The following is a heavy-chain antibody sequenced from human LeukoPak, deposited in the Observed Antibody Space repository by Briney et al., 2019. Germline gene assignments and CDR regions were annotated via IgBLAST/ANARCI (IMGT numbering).Heavy chain of an antibody. CDR2: IYPGDSDT. D-gene: IGHD6-13*01. V-gene: IGHV5-51*01. J-gene: IGHJ5*02. CDR1: GYSFTSYW. Sequence: GESLKISCKGSGYSFTSYWIGWVRQMPGKGLEWMGIIYPGDSDTRYSPSFQGQVTISADKSISTAYLQWSSLKASDTATYYCARQIAAAGTVNWFDPWGQGTLVTVSS. CDR3: ARQIAAAGTVNWFDP.